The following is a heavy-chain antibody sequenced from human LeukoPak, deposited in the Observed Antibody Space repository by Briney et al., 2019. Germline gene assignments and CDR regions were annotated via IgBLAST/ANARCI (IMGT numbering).Heavy chain of an antibody. CDR3: ARAKFDSGYDLNYYYGMDV. J-gene: IGHJ6*02. CDR1: GGSISSGDYY. CDR2: IYYSGST. V-gene: IGHV4-30-4*01. Sequence: PSQTLSLTCTVSGGSISSGDYYWSWIRQPPGKGLEWIGYIYYSGSTYYNPSVKSRVTISVDTSKNQFSLKLSSVTAADTAVYYCARAKFDSGYDLNYYYGMDVWGQGTTVTVSS. D-gene: IGHD5-12*01.